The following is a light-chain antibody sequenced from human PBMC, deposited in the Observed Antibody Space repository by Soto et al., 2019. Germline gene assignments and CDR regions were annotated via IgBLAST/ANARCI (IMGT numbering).Light chain of an antibody. CDR2: DAS. V-gene: IGKV3-11*01. CDR1: QNVENY. J-gene: IGKJ5*01. CDR3: QQRKDWPPLT. Sequence: PGERATLSCRASQNVENYLAWYQQKPGQAPRLLVYDASNRATGIPARFSGSGFGTDFTLTISSLEPEDFAVYYCQQRKDWPPLTFGQGTRL.